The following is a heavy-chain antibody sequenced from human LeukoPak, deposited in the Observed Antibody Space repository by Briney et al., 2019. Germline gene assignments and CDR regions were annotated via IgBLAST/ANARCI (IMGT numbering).Heavy chain of an antibody. J-gene: IGHJ5*02. V-gene: IGHV1-8*01. CDR2: MNPNSGNT. Sequence: ASVKVSCKASGYTFTSYDINWVRQATGQGLEWMGWMNPNSGNTGYAQKFQGRVTMTTDTSTSTAYMELRSLRSDDTAVYYCARDRRVTMVRGVMRHWFDPWGQGTLVTVSS. D-gene: IGHD3-10*01. CDR1: GYTFTSYD. CDR3: ARDRRVTMVRGVMRHWFDP.